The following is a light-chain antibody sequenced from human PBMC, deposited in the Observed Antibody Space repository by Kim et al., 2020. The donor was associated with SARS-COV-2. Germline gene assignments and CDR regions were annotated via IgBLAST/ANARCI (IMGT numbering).Light chain of an antibody. Sequence: SINSSCTGTSSDVGGYNYVSWYQHHPGKAHKLMIYDVSNRPSGVSTRFSGSKSGNTASLTISGLQAEDEADYYCSSYTSSSTPHVVFGGGTQLTVL. J-gene: IGLJ2*01. CDR2: DVS. CDR3: SSYTSSSTPHVV. CDR1: SSDVGGYNY. V-gene: IGLV2-14*03.